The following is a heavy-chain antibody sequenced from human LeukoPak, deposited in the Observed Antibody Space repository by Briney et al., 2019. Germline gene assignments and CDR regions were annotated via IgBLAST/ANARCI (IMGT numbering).Heavy chain of an antibody. J-gene: IGHJ4*02. D-gene: IGHD6-19*01. CDR3: ARELGGSSGWYGVYFDY. CDR1: GYTFTGYY. V-gene: IGHV1-2*02. Sequence: ASVKVSCKASGYTFTGYYMHWVRQAPGQGLEWMGWINPNSGGTNYAQKFQGRVTMTRDTSISTAYMELSRLRSDGTAVYYCARELGGSSGWYGVYFDYWGQGTLVTVS. CDR2: INPNSGGT.